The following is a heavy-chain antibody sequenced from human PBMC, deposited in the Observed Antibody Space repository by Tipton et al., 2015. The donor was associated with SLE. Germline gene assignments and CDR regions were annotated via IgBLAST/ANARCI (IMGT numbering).Heavy chain of an antibody. CDR3: ARQPNVYNIFTGSQVYFFDL. CDR1: GFTLSDYY. J-gene: IGHJ4*02. D-gene: IGHD3-9*01. Sequence: LRLSCAASGFTLSDYYMTWIRQAPGKGLEWVSYINDFGSVTYYADSVEGRFTVSRDNAKNSVYLQMNSLRSEDTAVYYCARQPNVYNIFTGSQVYFFDLWGQGTLVTVSS. CDR2: INDFGSVT. V-gene: IGHV3-11*01.